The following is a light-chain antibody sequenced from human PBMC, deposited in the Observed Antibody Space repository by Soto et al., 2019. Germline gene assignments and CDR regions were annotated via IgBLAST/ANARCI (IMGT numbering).Light chain of an antibody. CDR3: QQSSKWRT. CDR2: GAS. J-gene: IGKJ1*01. V-gene: IGKV3-15*01. Sequence: EIVMTRSPATVSVSPVEIDTLSFRASQSVSSNLAWYQQKPGQAPRLLIYGASTRATGIPARFSGSGFGTDYTLTISSLETEDFAVYYCQQSSKWRTFGQGTKV. CDR1: QSVSSN.